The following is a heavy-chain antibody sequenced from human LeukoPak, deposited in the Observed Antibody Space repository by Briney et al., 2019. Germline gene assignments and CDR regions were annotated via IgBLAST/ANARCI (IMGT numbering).Heavy chain of an antibody. Sequence: GGSLRLSCTVSGFTLSSYEMSWIRQAPGKGLEWVSSVDYSGGDTHYADSVMGRFTISRDNSKNTLYLQLNSLRAEDRAVYYCAKDSGWGRYDDWGQGTLVTVSS. V-gene: IGHV3-23*01. CDR1: GFTLSSYE. CDR2: VDYSGGDT. CDR3: AKDSGWGRYDD. D-gene: IGHD3-16*01. J-gene: IGHJ1*01.